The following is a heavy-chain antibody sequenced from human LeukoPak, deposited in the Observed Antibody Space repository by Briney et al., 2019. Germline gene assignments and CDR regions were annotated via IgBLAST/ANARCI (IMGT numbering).Heavy chain of an antibody. CDR2: ITPIFGTA. Sequence: SVKVSCKASGGTFSSYAISWVRQAPGQVLEWRGGITPIFGTANYAQKFQGRVTITADESTSTAYMELSSLRSEDMAVYYCAAPQSRISSYYYVMDVWGQGTTVTVSS. V-gene: IGHV1-69*13. J-gene: IGHJ6*02. CDR3: AAPQSRISSYYYVMDV. D-gene: IGHD2-15*01. CDR1: GGTFSSYA.